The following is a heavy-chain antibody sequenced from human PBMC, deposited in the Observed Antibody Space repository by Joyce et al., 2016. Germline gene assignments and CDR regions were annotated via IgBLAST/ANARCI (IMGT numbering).Heavy chain of an antibody. V-gene: IGHV3-21*01. CDR2: ISSSVSFK. D-gene: IGHD3-3*01. Sequence: EVHLAESGGGLVKPGGSLRLSCAASGFTFSRYSMNWVREAPGKGLEWVSAISSSVSFKFYADSLKGRFTVSRDNSKKSLYLQMNNLRAEDTAVYYCARVYDFWSDYASLGYWGQGTLVTVSS. J-gene: IGHJ4*02. CDR1: GFTFSRYS. CDR3: ARVYDFWSDYASLGY.